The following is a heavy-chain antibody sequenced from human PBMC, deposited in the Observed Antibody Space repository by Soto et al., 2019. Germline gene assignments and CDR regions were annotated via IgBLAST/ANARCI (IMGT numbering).Heavy chain of an antibody. V-gene: IGHV3-11*01. CDR2: ISSSGSTI. Sequence: GGSLRLSCAASGFTFSDYYMSWIRQAPGKGLEWVSYISSSGSTIYYADSVKGRFTISRDNAKNSLYLQMNSLRAEDTAVYYCARATSGYPMDYYYYGMDVWGQGTTVTVSS. D-gene: IGHD5-12*01. CDR1: GFTFSDYY. CDR3: ARATSGYPMDYYYYGMDV. J-gene: IGHJ6*02.